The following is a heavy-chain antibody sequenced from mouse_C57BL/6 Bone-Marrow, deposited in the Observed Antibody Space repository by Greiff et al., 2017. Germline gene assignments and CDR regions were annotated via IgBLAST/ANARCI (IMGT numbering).Heavy chain of an antibody. CDR3: ALDYDYHCYFDV. CDR1: GFTFSDYG. D-gene: IGHD2-4*01. J-gene: IGHJ1*03. Sequence: EVKVVESGGGLVKPGGSLKLSCAASGFTFSDYGMHWVRQAPEKGLEWVAYISSGSSTIDYADTVKGRFTIARDNAKNTQFLQMANLRSEDTAMYYCALDYDYHCYFDVWGTGTTVTVSS. CDR2: ISSGSSTI. V-gene: IGHV5-17*01.